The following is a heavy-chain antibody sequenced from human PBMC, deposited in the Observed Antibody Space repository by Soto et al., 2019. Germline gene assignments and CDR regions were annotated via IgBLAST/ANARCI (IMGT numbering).Heavy chain of an antibody. J-gene: IGHJ4*02. CDR3: AHKSTHYYRSGSYAD. Sequence: QITLKESGPTLVKPTQTLTLTCTFSGFSLSTSGVGVGWIRQPPGKALKLLALIYWDDDKRYSPSLKSRLTNTKDTSKNQVVITMTNMDPVDTATYYCAHKSTHYYRSGSYADWGQGTLVTVSS. V-gene: IGHV2-5*02. D-gene: IGHD3-10*01. CDR2: IYWDDDK. CDR1: GFSLSTSGVG.